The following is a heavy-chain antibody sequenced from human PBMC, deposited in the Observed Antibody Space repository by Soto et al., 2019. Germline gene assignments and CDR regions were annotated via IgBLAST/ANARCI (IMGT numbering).Heavy chain of an antibody. J-gene: IGHJ4*02. V-gene: IGHV3-23*01. D-gene: IGHD3-10*01. Sequence: PGGSLRLSCAASGFTFSSYAMSWVRQAPGKGLEWVSAISGSGGSTYYADSVKGRFTISRDNSKNTLYLQMNSLRAEDTAVYYCAKLLNYGSGSSIVYWGQGTLVTVSS. CDR1: GFTFSSYA. CDR3: AKLLNYGSGSSIVY. CDR2: ISGSGGST.